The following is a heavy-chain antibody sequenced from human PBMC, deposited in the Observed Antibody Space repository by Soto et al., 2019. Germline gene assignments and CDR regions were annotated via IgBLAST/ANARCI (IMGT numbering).Heavy chain of an antibody. V-gene: IGHV4-61*05. Sequence: SETLSLTCTVSGGSISSSSYYWGWIRQHPGKGLEWIGYIYYSGSTYYNPSLKSRVTISVDTSKNQFSLKLSSVTAADTAVYYCARHYCSGGSCRSYFDYWGQGTLVTVSS. CDR2: IYYSGST. J-gene: IGHJ4*02. D-gene: IGHD2-15*01. CDR3: ARHYCSGGSCRSYFDY. CDR1: GGSISSSSYY.